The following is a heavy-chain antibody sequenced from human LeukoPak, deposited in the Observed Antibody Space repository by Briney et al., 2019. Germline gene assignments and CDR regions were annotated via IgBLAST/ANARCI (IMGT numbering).Heavy chain of an antibody. CDR1: GFTFSSYA. CDR3: AKYRITMIVVGGAFDI. D-gene: IGHD3-22*01. CDR2: ISGSGGST. J-gene: IGHJ3*02. Sequence: GGSLRLSCAASGFTFSSYAMSWVRQPPGKGLEWVSAISGSGGSTYYADSVKGRFTISRDNSKNTLYLQMNSLRAEDTAVYYCAKYRITMIVVGGAFDIWGQGTMVTVSS. V-gene: IGHV3-23*01.